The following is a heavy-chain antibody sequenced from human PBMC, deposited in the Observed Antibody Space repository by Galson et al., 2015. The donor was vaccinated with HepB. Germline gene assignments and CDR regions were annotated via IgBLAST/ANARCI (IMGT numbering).Heavy chain of an antibody. CDR2: TWYDGSNS. Sequence: SLRLSCATSGFTFSTYGMHWVRQAPGKGLEWVGVTWYDGSNSHYADSVKGRFTISRDNSKNTLYLRINSLRAEDTAVYYCTKEAGGARPFDRWGQGTLVTVSS. CDR1: GFTFSTYG. J-gene: IGHJ5*02. D-gene: IGHD1-1*01. V-gene: IGHV3-33*06. CDR3: TKEAGGARPFDR.